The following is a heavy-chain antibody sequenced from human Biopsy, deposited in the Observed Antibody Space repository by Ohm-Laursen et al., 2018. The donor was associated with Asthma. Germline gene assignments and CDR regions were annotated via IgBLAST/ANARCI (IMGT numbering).Heavy chain of an antibody. Sequence: GSSVKVSCKASGYTFINSAIHWVRQAPGQRLEWMGWINAGNGNTKYSQNFQGSVTITRDTSASTAYMDLSSLRSEDTAVYYCARTYYDFLTGQVKDAFAIWGQGTMVTVSS. CDR1: GYTFINSA. V-gene: IGHV1-3*01. J-gene: IGHJ3*02. CDR3: ARTYYDFLTGQVKDAFAI. CDR2: INAGNGNT. D-gene: IGHD3-9*01.